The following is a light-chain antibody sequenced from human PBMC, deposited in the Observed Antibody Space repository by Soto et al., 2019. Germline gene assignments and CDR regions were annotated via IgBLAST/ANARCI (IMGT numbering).Light chain of an antibody. CDR1: SSDVGGYNY. CDR2: EVS. Sequence: QLVLTQPASVSASPGQSITISCTGTSSDVGGYNYVAWYQQHPGKAPKLMIYEVSNRPSGVSNRFSGSKSGNTASLTISGLQAEDEADYYCSSYTSSSTYVFGTGTKLTVL. CDR3: SSYTSSSTYV. J-gene: IGLJ1*01. V-gene: IGLV2-14*01.